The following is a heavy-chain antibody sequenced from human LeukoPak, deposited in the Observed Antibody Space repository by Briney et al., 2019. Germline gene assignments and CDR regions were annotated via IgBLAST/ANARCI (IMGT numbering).Heavy chain of an antibody. Sequence: PGGSLRLSCAASGFTFSSYSMNWVRQAPGKWLEWVSSISSSSSYIYYADSVKGRFTISRDNAKNSLYLQMNSLRAEDTAVYYCARALGYCSGGSCYYAFDIWGQGTMVTVSS. CDR1: GFTFSSYS. V-gene: IGHV3-21*01. CDR3: ARALGYCSGGSCYYAFDI. J-gene: IGHJ3*02. D-gene: IGHD2-15*01. CDR2: ISSSSSYI.